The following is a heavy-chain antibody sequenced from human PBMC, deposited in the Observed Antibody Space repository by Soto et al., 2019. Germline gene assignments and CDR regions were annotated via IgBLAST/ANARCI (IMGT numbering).Heavy chain of an antibody. CDR2: ISSDGSST. CDR1: GFTFSGSW. J-gene: IGHJ4*02. D-gene: IGHD1-1*01. CDR3: ATAGTGTFTY. V-gene: IGHV3-74*03. Sequence: EVQLVESGGGLVQPGGSPRLSCAASGFTFSGSWMHWVRQAPGKGLVWVSRISSDGSSTTYADSVKGRFTISRDNAKNMLYLQMNSLRADDTAVYYCATAGTGTFTYWGQGTLATVSS.